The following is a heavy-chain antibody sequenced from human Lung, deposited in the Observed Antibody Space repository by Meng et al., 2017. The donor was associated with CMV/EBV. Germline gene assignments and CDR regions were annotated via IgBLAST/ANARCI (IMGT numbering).Heavy chain of an antibody. V-gene: IGHV4-31*03. CDR2: IYYSGST. Sequence: SXTLSLXCTVSGGPISSGGYYWSWIRQHPGKGLEWIGYIYYSGSTYYNPSLKSRVTISVDTSKNQFSLKLSSVTAADTAVYYCARGLKYYDYVWGTWVQGTXVTVSS. CDR3: ARGLKYYDYVWGT. J-gene: IGHJ5*02. CDR1: GGPISSGGYY. D-gene: IGHD3-16*01.